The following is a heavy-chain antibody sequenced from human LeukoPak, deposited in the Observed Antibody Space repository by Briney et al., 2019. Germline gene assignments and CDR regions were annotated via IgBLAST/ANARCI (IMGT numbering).Heavy chain of an antibody. J-gene: IGHJ4*02. D-gene: IGHD3-10*01. CDR3: ARVQRPRDGADY. CDR1: GGSISSYY. V-gene: IGHV4-59*01. Sequence: SETLSLTCTVSGGSISSYYWSWIRQPPGKGRELIGYNYYSGSTYYTQYLKSRVTISVDTSKNSFYMKLSSVTAADTAVYYCARVQRPRDGADYWGQGTLVTVSS. CDR2: NYYSGST.